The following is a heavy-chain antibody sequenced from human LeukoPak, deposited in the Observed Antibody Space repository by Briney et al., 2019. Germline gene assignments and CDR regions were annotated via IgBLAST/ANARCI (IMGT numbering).Heavy chain of an antibody. D-gene: IGHD2-15*01. Sequence: KPSETLSLTCTVSGYSISSGYYWGWIRQPPGKGLEWIGSIYHSGSTYYNPSLKSRVTISVDTSKNQFSLELSSVTAADTAVYYCARDLGSCYDYWGQGTLVTVSS. CDR3: ARDLGSCYDY. V-gene: IGHV4-38-2*02. CDR1: GYSISSGYY. CDR2: IYHSGST. J-gene: IGHJ4*02.